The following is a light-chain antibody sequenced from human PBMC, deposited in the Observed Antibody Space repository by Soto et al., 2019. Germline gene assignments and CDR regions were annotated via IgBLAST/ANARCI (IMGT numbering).Light chain of an antibody. CDR3: QQRSNWPPGWT. CDR2: DAS. CDR1: QSVSSY. J-gene: IGKJ1*01. V-gene: IGKV3-11*01. Sequence: EIVVTQSPATLSLSPGERATLSCRASQSVSSYLAWYQQKPGQAPRLLIYDASNRATGIPARFSGSGSGTDFTLTISSLEPEDFAVYYCQQRSNWPPGWTFGQGTKVDIK.